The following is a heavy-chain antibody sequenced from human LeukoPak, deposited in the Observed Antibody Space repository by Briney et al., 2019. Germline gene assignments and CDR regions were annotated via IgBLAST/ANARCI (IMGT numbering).Heavy chain of an antibody. CDR3: ARDWRGYSYGYGNYFDY. D-gene: IGHD5-18*01. CDR2: ISAYNGNT. Sequence: GASVTVSCKASGYTFTSYGISWVRQAPGQGLEWMGWISAYNGNTNYAQKLQGRVTMTTDTSTSTAYMELRSLRSDDTAAYYCARDWRGYSYGYGNYFDYWGQGTLVTVSS. V-gene: IGHV1-18*01. J-gene: IGHJ4*02. CDR1: GYTFTSYG.